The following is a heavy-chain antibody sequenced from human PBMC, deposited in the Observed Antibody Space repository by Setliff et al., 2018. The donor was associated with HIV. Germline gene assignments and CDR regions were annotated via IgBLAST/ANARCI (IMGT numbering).Heavy chain of an antibody. J-gene: IGHJ4*02. CDR3: VRRRRHSFGYDY. V-gene: IGHV2-5*02. CDR1: GFSLTTSGVG. Sequence: SGPTLVNPTQTLTLTCTFSGFSLTTSGVGVGWIRQPPGKALEWLALIYWDDDQRYSPSLKSRLTIIKDTSKSQVVLTMTNMDPVDKATYYSVRRRRHSFGYDYWGQGALVTVSS. D-gene: IGHD5-18*01. CDR2: IYWDDDQ.